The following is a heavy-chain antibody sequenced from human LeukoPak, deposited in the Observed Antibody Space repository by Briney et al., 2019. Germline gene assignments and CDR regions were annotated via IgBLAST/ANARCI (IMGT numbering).Heavy chain of an antibody. CDR3: ASPSITWYRTANWFDP. CDR1: GFSFSDYS. Sequence: PGGSLRLSCAASGFSFSDYSMNWVRQAPGKGLEWVSYINTDSRTIKYADSVKGRFTISRDNAKNSLFLQMNSLRAEDTAVYYCASPSITWYRTANWFDPWGQGTLVTVSS. CDR2: INTDSRTI. D-gene: IGHD3-16*02. J-gene: IGHJ5*02. V-gene: IGHV3-48*04.